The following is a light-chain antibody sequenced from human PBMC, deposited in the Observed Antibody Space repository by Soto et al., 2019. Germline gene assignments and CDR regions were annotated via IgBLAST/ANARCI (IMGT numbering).Light chain of an antibody. V-gene: IGKV3-15*01. J-gene: IGKJ1*01. CDR3: HSYDKWPPGT. Sequence: EIVMTQSPATLSVSPGERATLSFRASQSVSSNLAWYQQKPGQAPRLLIYGASTRATGIPARFSGSVSGTEFTLTISSLQPEDFAVYFCHSYDKWPPGTFGQGTKVDIK. CDR1: QSVSSN. CDR2: GAS.